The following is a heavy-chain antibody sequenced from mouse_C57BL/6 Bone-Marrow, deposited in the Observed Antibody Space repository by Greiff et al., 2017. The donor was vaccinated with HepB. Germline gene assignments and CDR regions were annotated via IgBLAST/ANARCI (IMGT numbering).Heavy chain of an antibody. D-gene: IGHD2-1*01. CDR1: GFSLTSYG. CDR2: IWSGGST. V-gene: IGHV2-2*01. Sequence: QVHVKQSGPGLVQPSQSLSITCTVSGFSLTSYGVHWVRQSPGKGLEWLGVIWSGGSTDYNAAFISRLSISKDNSKSQVFFKMNSLQADDTAIYYCAQGGNYWYFDVWGTGTTVTVSS. CDR3: AQGGNYWYFDV. J-gene: IGHJ1*03.